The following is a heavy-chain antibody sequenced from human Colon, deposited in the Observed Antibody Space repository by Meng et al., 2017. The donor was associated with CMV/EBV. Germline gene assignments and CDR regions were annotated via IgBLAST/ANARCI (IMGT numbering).Heavy chain of an antibody. V-gene: IGHV3-7*01. CDR3: ARGADVMVAATPKNYYYYNMDV. CDR2: IKQDGSQK. Sequence: GGSLRLSCAASGFTFSAFWMSWFRQLPGKGLEWVANIKQDGSQKHYVDSVEGRFTITRDNAKNSVLLQMSSLRVEDTAVYYCARGADVMVAATPKNYYYYNMDVWGQGTTVTVSS. J-gene: IGHJ6*02. D-gene: IGHD2-15*01. CDR1: GFTFSAFW.